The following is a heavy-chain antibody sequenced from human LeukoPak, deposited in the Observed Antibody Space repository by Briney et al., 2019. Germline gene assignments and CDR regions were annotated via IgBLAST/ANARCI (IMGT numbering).Heavy chain of an antibody. CDR3: TKEEEPPSFDY. J-gene: IGHJ4*02. CDR2: ISGSAGAT. D-gene: IGHD1-26*01. Sequence: PGGSLRLSCAASGLNFNNYAMSWVRRAPGKGPEWVSAISGSAGATYYADSVKGRFTIARDNSKNTVYLQMNSLRADDTAVYYCTKEEEPPSFDYWGQGTLVTVSS. V-gene: IGHV3-23*01. CDR1: GLNFNNYA.